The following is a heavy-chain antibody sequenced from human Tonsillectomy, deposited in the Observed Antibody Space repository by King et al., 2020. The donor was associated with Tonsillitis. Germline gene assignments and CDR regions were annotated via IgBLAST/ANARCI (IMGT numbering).Heavy chain of an antibody. J-gene: IGHJ4*02. D-gene: IGHD2-2*01. CDR3: ARGGIMEYQLLGILRPFDY. Sequence: QLQESGPGLVKPSETLSLTCAVSGYSISSGYYWGWIRQPPGKGLEWIGSIYHSGSTYYNPSLKSRVTISVDTSKNQFSLKLSSVTAADTAVYYLARGGIMEYQLLGILRPFDYWGQGTLVTVSS. CDR2: IYHSGST. CDR1: GYSISSGYY. V-gene: IGHV4-38-2*01.